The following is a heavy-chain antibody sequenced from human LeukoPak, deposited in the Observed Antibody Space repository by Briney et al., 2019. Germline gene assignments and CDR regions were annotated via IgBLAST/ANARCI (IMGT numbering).Heavy chain of an antibody. Sequence: GGSLRLSCAASGFTFRSYAMSWVRQAPGKGLEWVSAISGSGGSTYYADSVKGRFTISRDNSKNTLYLQMNSLRAEDTAVYYCAKQSPSTYYYDSSGLEPPDYWGQGTLVTVSS. D-gene: IGHD3-22*01. V-gene: IGHV3-23*01. J-gene: IGHJ4*02. CDR2: ISGSGGST. CDR1: GFTFRSYA. CDR3: AKQSPSTYYYDSSGLEPPDY.